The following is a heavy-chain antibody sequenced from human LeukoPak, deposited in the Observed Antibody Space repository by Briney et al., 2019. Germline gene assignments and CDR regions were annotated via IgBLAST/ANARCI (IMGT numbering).Heavy chain of an antibody. V-gene: IGHV4-38-2*02. CDR1: GYSISSGYY. J-gene: IGHJ5*02. Sequence: SETLSLTCAVSGYSISSGYYWGWIRRPPGKGLEWIGSIYHSGSTYYNPSLKSRVTISVDTSKNQFSLKLSSVTAADTAVYYCARDGASSLWFGELLTRFDPWGQGTLVTVSS. D-gene: IGHD3-10*01. CDR3: ARDGASSLWFGELLTRFDP. CDR2: IYHSGST.